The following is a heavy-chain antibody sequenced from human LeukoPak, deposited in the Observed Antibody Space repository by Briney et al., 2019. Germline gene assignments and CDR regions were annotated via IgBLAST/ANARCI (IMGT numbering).Heavy chain of an antibody. Sequence: GGSQRLSCAASGFTFSSYWMSWVRQAPGKGLEWVANVKQDGSEKYYVDSVKGRFTISRDNAKNSLYLQMNSLRAEDTAVYYCARDPRDCSSTSCYGDNWFDPWGQGTLVTVSS. CDR3: ARDPRDCSSTSCYGDNWFDP. D-gene: IGHD2-2*01. CDR2: VKQDGSEK. V-gene: IGHV3-7*03. J-gene: IGHJ5*02. CDR1: GFTFSSYW.